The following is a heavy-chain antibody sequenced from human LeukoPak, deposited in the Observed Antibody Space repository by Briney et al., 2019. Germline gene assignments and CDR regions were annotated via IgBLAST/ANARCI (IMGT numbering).Heavy chain of an antibody. V-gene: IGHV3-7*01. Sequence: TGGSLRLSCAAAGFAFSDFWMSWVRQVPGKGLEWVATIKKDGSETHYVDSVKGRFTISRHNAESSLYLQMNSLRAEDTAVYYCARDYKSPDFWAGYPPYHHDHWGQGTLVTVSS. J-gene: IGHJ4*02. D-gene: IGHD3/OR15-3a*01. CDR2: IKKDGSET. CDR3: ARDYKSPDFWAGYPPYHHDH. CDR1: GFAFSDFW.